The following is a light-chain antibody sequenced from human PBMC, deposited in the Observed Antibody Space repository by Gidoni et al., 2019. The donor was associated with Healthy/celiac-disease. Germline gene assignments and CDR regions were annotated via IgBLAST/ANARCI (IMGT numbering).Light chain of an antibody. V-gene: IGKV4-1*01. CDR1: PSVLYSSNTKNY. Sequence: DIVMTQSQDSLTVSLGERSTINCKSSPSVLYSSNTKNYLDWYQLKPVQPPKLLIYWASTRESGVPDRFSGSGSGTDFTLTLSSLNAEDVAVYYCQQYYSIPFTFGQGTRLEIK. J-gene: IGKJ5*01. CDR2: WAS. CDR3: QQYYSIPFT.